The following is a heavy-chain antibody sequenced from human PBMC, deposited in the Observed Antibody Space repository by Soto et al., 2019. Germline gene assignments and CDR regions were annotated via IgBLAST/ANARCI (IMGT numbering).Heavy chain of an antibody. Sequence: QTLSLTCVGSGDTVSSNSVAWNWVRQSPSRGLEWLGRTYYRSRWYSDYAVSVRSRIDINADTSKNQVSLQLNSVTPEDTAVYYCARSEEDSDYYYYGMDVWGQGTTVTV. CDR3: ARSEEDSDYYYYGMDV. CDR1: GDTVSSNSVA. D-gene: IGHD2-15*01. V-gene: IGHV6-1*01. J-gene: IGHJ6*02. CDR2: TYYRSRWYS.